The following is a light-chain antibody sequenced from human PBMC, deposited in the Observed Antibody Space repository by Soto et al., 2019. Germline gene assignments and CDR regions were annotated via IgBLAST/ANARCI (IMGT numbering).Light chain of an antibody. CDR1: TSDVGDYEH. Sequence: QSALTQPPSVSGSPGQSVTISCTIATSDVGDYEHVSWYQLAPGTTPKLLIYEVSNRPSGVSNRFSGSKSGNTASLTISGLQAEDEADYYCTSYASSGTHVFGGGTQLTVL. CDR3: TSYASSGTHV. CDR2: EVS. V-gene: IGLV2-14*01. J-gene: IGLJ3*02.